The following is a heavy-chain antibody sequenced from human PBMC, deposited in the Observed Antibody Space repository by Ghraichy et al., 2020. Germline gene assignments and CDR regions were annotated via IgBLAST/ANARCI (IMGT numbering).Heavy chain of an antibody. CDR2: ISWDGGST. Sequence: LSLTCAASGFTFDDYTMHWVRQAPGKGLEWVSLISWDGGSTYYADSVKGRFTISRDNSKNSLYLQMNSLRTEDTALYYCAKDLSAVAGQMHFDYWGQGTLVTVSS. J-gene: IGHJ4*02. CDR3: AKDLSAVAGQMHFDY. V-gene: IGHV3-43*01. D-gene: IGHD6-19*01. CDR1: GFTFDDYT.